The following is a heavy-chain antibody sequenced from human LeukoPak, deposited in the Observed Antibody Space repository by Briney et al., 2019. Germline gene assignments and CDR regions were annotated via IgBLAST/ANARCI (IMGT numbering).Heavy chain of an antibody. D-gene: IGHD3-3*01. CDR1: GFTFSSYG. J-gene: IGHJ4*02. CDR2: IWYDGSNK. Sequence: GGSLRLSCAASGFTFSSYGMHWVRQAPGKGLEWLTIIWYDGSNKYYAGSVKGRFTISRDNSENTLYLQMNGLRAEDTAVYYCARDRGDFYYLDYWGQGTLVTVSS. CDR3: ARDRGDFYYLDY. V-gene: IGHV3-33*01.